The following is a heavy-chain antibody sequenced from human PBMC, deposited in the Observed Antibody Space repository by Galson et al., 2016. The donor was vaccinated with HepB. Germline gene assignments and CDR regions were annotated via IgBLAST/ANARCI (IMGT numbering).Heavy chain of an antibody. CDR1: GLTFSRYS. CDR2: ISSSSSDI. CDR3: AKSRDFDY. J-gene: IGHJ4*02. D-gene: IGHD2-2*01. V-gene: IGHV3-21*01. Sequence: SLRLSCATSGLTFSRYSMNWVRQAPGKGLEWVSSISSSSSDIYYADSVKGRFTISRDNAKNSLYLQMNSLRAEDTAVYYCAKSRDFDYWGQGTLVTVSS.